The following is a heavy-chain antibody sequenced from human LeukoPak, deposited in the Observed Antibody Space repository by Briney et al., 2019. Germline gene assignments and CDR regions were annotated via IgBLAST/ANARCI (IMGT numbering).Heavy chain of an antibody. D-gene: IGHD1-26*01. J-gene: IGHJ4*02. CDR2: ISDSGGLT. CDR3: AKRKVQQWGVPEY. V-gene: IGHV3-23*01. CDR1: GFTFSSYA. Sequence: PGGSQRLSCAASGFTFSSYAMSWVRQAPGKGLEWVADISDSGGLTHYADSVKGRFTISRDNSNNTLYLQVNSLRAEDTAVYYSAKRKVQQWGVPEYWGQGTLLTVSS.